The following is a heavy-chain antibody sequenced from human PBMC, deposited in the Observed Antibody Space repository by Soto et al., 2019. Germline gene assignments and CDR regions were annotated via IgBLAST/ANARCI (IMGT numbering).Heavy chain of an antibody. D-gene: IGHD1-1*01. CDR1: GFTFSSYA. CDR2: ISYDGSNK. Sequence: GGSLRLSCAASGFTFSSYAMHWVRQAPGKGLEWVAVISYDGSNKYYADSVKGRFTISRDNSKNTLYLQMNSLRAEDTAVYYCARRSNPLGGTTTYNWFDPWGQGTLVTVSS. J-gene: IGHJ5*02. V-gene: IGHV3-30-3*01. CDR3: ARRSNPLGGTTTYNWFDP.